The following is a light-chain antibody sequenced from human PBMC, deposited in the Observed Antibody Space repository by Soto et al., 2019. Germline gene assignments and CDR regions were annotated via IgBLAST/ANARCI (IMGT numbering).Light chain of an antibody. CDR3: NSYTSRSSSTYV. CDR1: SSDVGGYNY. J-gene: IGLJ1*01. Sequence: QSALTQPASVSGSPGQSITISCTGTSSDVGGYNYVSWYQQYPGKAPKLMIYDVSNRPSGVSNRFSGSKSGNTASLTISGLQAEDEADYYCNSYTSRSSSTYVLGTGTKLTVL. CDR2: DVS. V-gene: IGLV2-14*01.